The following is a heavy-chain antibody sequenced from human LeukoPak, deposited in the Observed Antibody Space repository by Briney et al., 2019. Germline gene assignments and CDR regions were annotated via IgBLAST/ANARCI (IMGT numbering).Heavy chain of an antibody. D-gene: IGHD6-13*01. V-gene: IGHV3-23*01. CDR1: GFTFSSYA. J-gene: IGHJ4*02. CDR3: AKVQPYSSSPPPAWYFDY. CDR2: ISGSGGST. Sequence: PGGSLRLSCAASGFTFSSYAMSWVRQAPGKGLEWVSAISGSGGSTYYADSVKGRFTISRDNSKNTLYLQMNSLRAEDTAVYYCAKVQPYSSSPPPAWYFDYWGQGTLGTVSS.